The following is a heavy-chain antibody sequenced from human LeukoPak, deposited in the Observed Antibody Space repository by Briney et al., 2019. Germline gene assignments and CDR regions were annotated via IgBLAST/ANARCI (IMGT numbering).Heavy chain of an antibody. Sequence: GGSLRLSCAASGLTFSSYTMNWVRQAPGKGLEWVSSISSGSRYIYYADSVKGRFTISRDNAKNSLYLRMNSLRAEDTAVYYCAKGSYYDSSGSFYFDYWGQGTLVTVSS. V-gene: IGHV3-21*01. J-gene: IGHJ4*02. CDR2: ISSGSRYI. CDR1: GLTFSSYT. CDR3: AKGSYYDSSGSFYFDY. D-gene: IGHD3-22*01.